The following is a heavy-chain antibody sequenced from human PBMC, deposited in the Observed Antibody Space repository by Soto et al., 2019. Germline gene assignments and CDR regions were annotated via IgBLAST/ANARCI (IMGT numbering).Heavy chain of an antibody. CDR1: GYIFTGYW. CDR3: ARLQSPYGMDV. Sequence: GESLKISCKGSGYIFTGYWINWVRQMPGKGLEWMGRIDPGDPDTQYSPSFQGHLTISVDKSITTAYLQWSSLKASDTAIYYCARLQSPYGMDVWGQGTTVTVSS. CDR2: IDPGDPDT. V-gene: IGHV5-10-1*01. D-gene: IGHD6-19*01. J-gene: IGHJ6*02.